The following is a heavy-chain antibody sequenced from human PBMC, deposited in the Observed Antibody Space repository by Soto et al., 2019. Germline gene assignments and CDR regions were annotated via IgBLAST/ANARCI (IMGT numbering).Heavy chain of an antibody. J-gene: IGHJ5*02. CDR3: ARDLAGYSSGWYGNNWFDP. Sequence: SETLSLTCTVSGGSVSSGSYYWSWIRQPPGKGLEWIGYIYYSGSTNYNPSLKSRVTISVDTSKNQFSLKLSSVTAADTAVYYCARDLAGYSSGWYGNNWFDPWGQGTLVTVS. CDR2: IYYSGST. CDR1: GGSVSSGSYY. D-gene: IGHD6-19*01. V-gene: IGHV4-61*01.